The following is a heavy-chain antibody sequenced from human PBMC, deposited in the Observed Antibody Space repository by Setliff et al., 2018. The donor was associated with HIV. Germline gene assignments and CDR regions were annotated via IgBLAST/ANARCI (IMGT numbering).Heavy chain of an antibody. Sequence: AASVKVSCKASGYTFTSYAMHWVRQAPGQRLEWMGWTNAGNGNTKYSQKLQGRVTMTTDTSTSTAYMELRSLRSDDTAVYYCARARGYSYGYSYYGMDVWGQGTTVTVSS. V-gene: IGHV1-3*01. J-gene: IGHJ6*02. D-gene: IGHD5-18*01. CDR3: ARARGYSYGYSYYGMDV. CDR1: GYTFTSYA. CDR2: TNAGNGNT.